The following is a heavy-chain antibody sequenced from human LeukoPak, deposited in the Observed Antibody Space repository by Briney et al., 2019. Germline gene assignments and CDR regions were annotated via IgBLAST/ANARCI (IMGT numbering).Heavy chain of an antibody. CDR3: ATLSRITMVRGAIPLHNWFDP. CDR2: FDPEDGET. J-gene: IGHJ5*02. CDR1: GYTLTELS. D-gene: IGHD3-10*01. V-gene: IGHV1-24*01. Sequence: ASVKVSCKVSGYTLTELSMHRVRQAPGKGLEWMGGFDPEDGETIYAQKFQGRVTMTEDTSTDTAYMELSSLRSEDTAVYYCATLSRITMVRGAIPLHNWFDPWGQGTLVTVSS.